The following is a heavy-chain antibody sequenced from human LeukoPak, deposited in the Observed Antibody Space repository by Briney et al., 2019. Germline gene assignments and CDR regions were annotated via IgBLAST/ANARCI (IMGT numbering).Heavy chain of an antibody. V-gene: IGHV4-34*01. CDR3: ARLTGYYDFWSGYSRSDYYYYYMDV. CDR1: GGSFSGYY. CDR2: INHSGST. D-gene: IGHD3-3*01. Sequence: SETLSLTCAVYGGSFSGYYWSSIRQPPGKGLEWIGEINHSGSTNYNPSLKSRVTISVHTSKNQFSLKLSSVTAADTAVYYCARLTGYYDFWSGYSRSDYYYYYMDVWGKGTTVTVSS. J-gene: IGHJ6*03.